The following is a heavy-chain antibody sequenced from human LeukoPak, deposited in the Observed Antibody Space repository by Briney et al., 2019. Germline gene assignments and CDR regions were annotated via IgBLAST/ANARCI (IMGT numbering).Heavy chain of an antibody. CDR3: ASRPFYDSSGYYSPHTY. CDR1: GDTFSSYA. CDR2: IIPIFGTA. V-gene: IGHV1-69*05. Sequence: GASVKVSCKATGDTFSSYAISWVRQAPGQGLEWMGGIIPIFGTANYAQKFQGRVTITTDESTSTAYMELSSLRSEDTAVYYCASRPFYDSSGYYSPHTYGGQGTLVTVSS. D-gene: IGHD3-22*01. J-gene: IGHJ4*02.